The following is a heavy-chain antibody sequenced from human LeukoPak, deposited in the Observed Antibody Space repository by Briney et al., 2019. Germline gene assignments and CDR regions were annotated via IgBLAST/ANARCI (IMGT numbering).Heavy chain of an antibody. Sequence: GGSLRLSCAASGSTFTSYWTTWVRQAPGKGLEWVANIKQDGSEKYYVDSVKGRFTISRDNAKNSLYLQMNSLRAEDTAVYHCARAFGDFWSGYYPSYYNYYMDVWGKGTTVTVSS. V-gene: IGHV3-7*01. D-gene: IGHD3-3*01. CDR3: ARAFGDFWSGYYPSYYNYYMDV. CDR2: IKQDGSEK. J-gene: IGHJ6*03. CDR1: GSTFTSYW.